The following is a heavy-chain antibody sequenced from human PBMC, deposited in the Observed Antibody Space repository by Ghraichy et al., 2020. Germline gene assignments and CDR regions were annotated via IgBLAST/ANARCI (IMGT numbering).Heavy chain of an antibody. CDR1: GGSITSGSYF. CDR3: AKDAMESWSGYDNWFDP. J-gene: IGHJ5*02. D-gene: IGHD3-3*01. Sequence: SQTLSLTCTVSGGSITSGSYFWSWIRQPAGKGLEWIGRINGGGSINYNPSLKSRVTILVDTSKNQFSLELTSVTAADTAVYYCAKDAMESWSGYDNWFDPWGQGTLVTVSS. CDR2: INGGGSI. V-gene: IGHV4-61*02.